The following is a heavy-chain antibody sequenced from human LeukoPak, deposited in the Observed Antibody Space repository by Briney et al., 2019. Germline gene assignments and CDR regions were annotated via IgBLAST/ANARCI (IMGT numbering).Heavy chain of an antibody. Sequence: GGSLKLSCATSGFTFNNYNMNWVRQAPGRALEWVSSITSSGTYIFYADSVKGRFTISRDNAKNSLYLQMNSLGPEDTAVYYCARDPYSGNYGNYYYYYMDVWGKGTTVTVSS. CDR2: ITSSGTYI. CDR3: ARDPYSGNYGNYYYYYMDV. CDR1: GFTFNNYN. V-gene: IGHV3-21*01. J-gene: IGHJ6*03. D-gene: IGHD1-26*01.